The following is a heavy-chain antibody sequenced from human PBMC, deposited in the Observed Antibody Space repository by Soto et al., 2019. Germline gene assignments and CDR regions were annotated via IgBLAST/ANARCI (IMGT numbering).Heavy chain of an antibody. CDR3: ATVGSGIDIVVVPAAINSNYHYYGMDV. Sequence: QVQLIQSGAEVKKPGASVKVSCKVSGYTLTELSMHWVRQAPGKGLEWMGGFDPEDGERIYAQKFQDRVTTTEDTSTDTGYMELSSLKSEDTGVYYCATVGSGIDIVVVPAAINSNYHYYGMDVWGQGTTVTVSS. CDR1: GYTLTELS. CDR2: FDPEDGER. V-gene: IGHV1-24*01. J-gene: IGHJ6*02. D-gene: IGHD2-2*01.